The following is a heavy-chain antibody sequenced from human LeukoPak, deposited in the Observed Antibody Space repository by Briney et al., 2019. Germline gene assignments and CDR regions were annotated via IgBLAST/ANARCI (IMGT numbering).Heavy chain of an antibody. D-gene: IGHD6-13*01. V-gene: IGHV3-7*01. CDR2: IKEDGSKK. Sequence: GGSLRLSCAASGFTFSSYAMHWVRQAPGKGLEWVADIKEDGSKKYYVDSVKGRFTISRDNTKNSLYLQMDSLRAEDTAVYYCARPTVYSSHGDYYSRDYWGQGTLVTVSS. CDR3: ARPTVYSSHGDYYSRDY. J-gene: IGHJ4*02. CDR1: GFTFSSYA.